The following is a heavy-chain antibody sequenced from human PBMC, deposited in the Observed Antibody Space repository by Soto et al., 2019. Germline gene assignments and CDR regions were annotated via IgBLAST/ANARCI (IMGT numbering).Heavy chain of an antibody. V-gene: IGHV4-39*02. CDR2: IYVSGST. CDR3: ARESCSTSCYLRYYYYMDV. D-gene: IGHD2-2*01. Sequence: SETLSLTCTVSAGTIRSSDYYWGWIRQPPGKGLEWIGSIYVSGSTYYNPSLKSRVTISVDTSNNHFSLKLSSVTAADTAVYYCARESCSTSCYLRYYYYMDVWGKGTTVTVSS. J-gene: IGHJ6*03. CDR1: AGTIRSSDYY.